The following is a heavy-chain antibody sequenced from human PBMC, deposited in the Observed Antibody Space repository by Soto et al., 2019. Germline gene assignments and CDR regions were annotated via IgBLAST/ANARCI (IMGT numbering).Heavy chain of an antibody. CDR2: SYHSGAT. V-gene: IGHV4-4*02. CDR3: ARQFGVTATRGFVS. Sequence: QVQLQESGPGLVKPSGTLSLTCDVSGGSINTNWWSWVRQPPGKGLEWIGESYHSGATNYNPSLKSRVTIFVDNLNNQFSLNLSAVTAADTAVYFCARQFGVTATRGFVSWGRGILVTVSS. J-gene: IGHJ4*02. D-gene: IGHD2-21*02. CDR1: GGSINTNW.